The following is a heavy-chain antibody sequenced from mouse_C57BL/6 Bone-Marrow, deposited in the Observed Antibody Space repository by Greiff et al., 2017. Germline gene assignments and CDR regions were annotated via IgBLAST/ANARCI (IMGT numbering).Heavy chain of an antibody. CDR3: SALCGHSSTWYFDF. J-gene: IGHJ1*03. Sequence: EVQLQESGGGLVQPGGSMKLSCVASGFTFSNYWMNWVRQSPEKGLEWVAQISLKSDNYATHYAESVKGRFTISRDESKSSVYLQMNNVRAEDTGIYYCSALCGHSSTWYFDFWGTGTTVTVSS. D-gene: IGHD6-1*01. V-gene: IGHV6-3*01. CDR2: ISLKSDNYAT. CDR1: GFTFSNYW.